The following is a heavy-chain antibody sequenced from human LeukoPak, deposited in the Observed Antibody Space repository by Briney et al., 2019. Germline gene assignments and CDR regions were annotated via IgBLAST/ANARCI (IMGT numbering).Heavy chain of an antibody. J-gene: IGHJ4*02. CDR1: GFTFSSYS. CDR3: ARDLPLGPNLVLVATGNRGLDY. D-gene: IGHD5-12*01. CDR2: ISSSSSYI. Sequence: KPGGSLRLSCAASGFTFSSYSMNWVRQAPGKGLEWVSSISSSSSYIYYADSVKGRFTISRDNAKNSLYLQMNSLRAEDTAVYYCARDLPLGPNLVLVATGNRGLDYWGQGTLVTVSS. V-gene: IGHV3-21*01.